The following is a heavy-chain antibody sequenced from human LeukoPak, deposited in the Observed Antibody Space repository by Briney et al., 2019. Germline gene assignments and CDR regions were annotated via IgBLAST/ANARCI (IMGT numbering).Heavy chain of an antibody. D-gene: IGHD4-17*01. Sequence: GGSLRLSCAASGFTFSSYAMHWVRQAPGKGLEWVAVISYDGSNKYYADSVKGRFTISRDNAKNSLYLQMNSLRAEDTAVYYCARVSTVIDAFDIWGQGTMVTVSS. CDR1: GFTFSSYA. J-gene: IGHJ3*02. V-gene: IGHV3-30-3*01. CDR3: ARVSTVIDAFDI. CDR2: ISYDGSNK.